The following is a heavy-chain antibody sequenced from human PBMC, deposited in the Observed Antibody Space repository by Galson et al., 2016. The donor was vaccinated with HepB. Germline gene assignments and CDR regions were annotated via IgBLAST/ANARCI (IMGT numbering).Heavy chain of an antibody. V-gene: IGHV3-21*01. CDR1: GFSFRSHA. D-gene: IGHD6-19*01. Sequence: SLRLSCAVSGFSFRSHAMNWARQAPGKGLEWVSSISSGSSYTYYADSVKGRFTISRDNARNSLYLQMNSLRVEDTAVYYCARMRYSSGWLDGFDIWGQGTMVIVSS. CDR2: ISSGSSYT. CDR3: ARMRYSSGWLDGFDI. J-gene: IGHJ3*02.